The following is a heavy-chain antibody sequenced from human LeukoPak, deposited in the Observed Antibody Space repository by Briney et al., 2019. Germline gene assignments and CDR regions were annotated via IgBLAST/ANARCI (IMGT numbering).Heavy chain of an antibody. D-gene: IGHD4-11*01. Sequence: SETLSLTRGVSGYSIFNGYYWGWIRQPPGKGLEWIGSVNYTGSTYYNASLQSRVAISVDTSKNQFSLRLRSVTAADTAVYYCARDNYGAFDYLGQGALVTVSS. CDR2: VNYTGST. V-gene: IGHV4-38-2*02. J-gene: IGHJ4*02. CDR1: GYSIFNGYY. CDR3: ARDNYGAFDY.